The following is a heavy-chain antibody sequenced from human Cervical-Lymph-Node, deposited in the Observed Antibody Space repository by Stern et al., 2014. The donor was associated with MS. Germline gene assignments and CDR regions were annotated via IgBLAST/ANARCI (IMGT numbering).Heavy chain of an antibody. J-gene: IGHJ4*02. Sequence: VQLVESGAEVKKPGSSVKVSCKASGGTFSTYAISWVRQAPGQGLEWMGGIIPIFGTTNYAQKFQGRVTITADESTSTAYMELSRLRSEDTAVYYCARSRGYCSSKSCYSVDYWGQGTLVTVSS. V-gene: IGHV1-69*01. CDR3: ARSRGYCSSKSCYSVDY. CDR2: IIPIFGTT. D-gene: IGHD2-2*02. CDR1: GGTFSTYA.